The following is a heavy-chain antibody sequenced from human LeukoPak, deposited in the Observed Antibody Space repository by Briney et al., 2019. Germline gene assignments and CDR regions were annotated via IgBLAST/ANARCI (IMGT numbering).Heavy chain of an antibody. CDR3: ARDRGWFDP. CDR2: ISSSSSYT. J-gene: IGHJ5*02. CDR1: GFTFSDYY. Sequence: GGPVRLFCAASGFTFSDYYMSWTRQAPGKGLEWVSYISSSSSYTNYADSVKGRFTISRDNAKNSLYLQMNSLRAEDTAVYYCARDRGWFDPWGQRNLCSASS. D-gene: IGHD3-10*01. V-gene: IGHV3-11*06.